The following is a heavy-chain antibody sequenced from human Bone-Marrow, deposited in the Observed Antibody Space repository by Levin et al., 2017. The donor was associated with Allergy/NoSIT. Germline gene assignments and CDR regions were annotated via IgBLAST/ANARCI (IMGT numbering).Heavy chain of an antibody. V-gene: IGHV3-23*01. CDR2: ISGSGGST. J-gene: IGHJ4*02. CDR1: GFTFSSYA. D-gene: IGHD1-7*01. Sequence: GGSLRLSCAASGFTFSSYAMSWVRQAPGKGLEWVSAISGSGGSTYYADSVKGRFTISRDNSKNTLYPQMNSLRAEDTAVYYCAKDFDIITGTTYFDYWGQGTLVTVSS. CDR3: AKDFDIITGTTYFDY.